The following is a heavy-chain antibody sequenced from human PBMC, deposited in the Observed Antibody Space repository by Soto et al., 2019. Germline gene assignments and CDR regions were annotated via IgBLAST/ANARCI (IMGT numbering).Heavy chain of an antibody. Sequence: SETLSLTCTVSGGSINNAGYYWIWIRQHPRKGLEWIGYIYYSGNTFYNPSLKSRVSISVDTSKNQFSMNLTSVTAVDTAVFYCARADWSGWIDYWGHGTLVTVSS. J-gene: IGHJ4*01. CDR1: GGSINNAGYY. D-gene: IGHD6-19*01. V-gene: IGHV4-31*03. CDR2: IYYSGNT. CDR3: ARADWSGWIDY.